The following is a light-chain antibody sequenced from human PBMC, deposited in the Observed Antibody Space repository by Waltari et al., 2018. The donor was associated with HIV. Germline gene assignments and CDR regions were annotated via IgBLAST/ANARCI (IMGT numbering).Light chain of an antibody. V-gene: IGLV2-14*01. Sequence: QSALTQPASVSGSPGQSITISCPGTSSAVGGYNYVSWYQQYPGKAPKLMIYDVSNRPSVVSNRFSGSKSGNTASLTISGLQAEDEADYYCSSYTSSSTRVFGGGTKLTVL. J-gene: IGLJ3*02. CDR2: DVS. CDR3: SSYTSSSTRV. CDR1: SSAVGGYNY.